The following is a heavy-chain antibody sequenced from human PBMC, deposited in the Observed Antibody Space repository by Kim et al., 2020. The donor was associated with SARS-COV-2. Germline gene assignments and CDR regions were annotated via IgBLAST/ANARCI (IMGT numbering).Heavy chain of an antibody. V-gene: IGHV4-59*13. CDR1: GGSISSYY. CDR2: IYYSGST. D-gene: IGHD2-2*01. CDR3: ARSWCSSTSCYDGREPYYYYGMDV. Sequence: SETLSLTCTVSGGSISSYYWSWTRQPPGKGLEWIGYIYYSGSTNYNPSLKSRVTISVDTSKNQFSLKLSSVTAADTAVYYCARSWCSSTSCYDGREPYYYYGMDVWGQGTTVTVSS. J-gene: IGHJ6*02.